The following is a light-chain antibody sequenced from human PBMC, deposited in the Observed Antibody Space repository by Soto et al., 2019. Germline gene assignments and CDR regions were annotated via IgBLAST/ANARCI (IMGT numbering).Light chain of an antibody. V-gene: IGLV1-51*01. Sequence: QAVLTQPPSVSAAPGQKVTISCSGSSSNVGNNYVSWYQQLPGTAPKLLIYDNNKRPSGIPDRFSDSKSATSATLDITALQTGDEADYYCGAWDSSLMGVVFGGGTKVTVL. CDR3: GAWDSSLMGVV. CDR1: SSNVGNNY. J-gene: IGLJ2*01. CDR2: DNN.